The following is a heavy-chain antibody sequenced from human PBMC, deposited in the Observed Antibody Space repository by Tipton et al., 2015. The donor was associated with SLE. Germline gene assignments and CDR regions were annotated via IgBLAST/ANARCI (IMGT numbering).Heavy chain of an antibody. Sequence: LRLSCSVSGDSISSSTYYWGWLRQSPGKGLEWIAYISHSGSSNHNPSLKSRVTISVDASKNQFSLKVRSVTAADTALYFCARAVAIFGGVNSGYYMDVWGKGTTVTVSS. V-gene: IGHV4-61*05. CDR1: GDSISSSTYY. CDR3: ARAVAIFGGVNSGYYMDV. D-gene: IGHD3-3*01. J-gene: IGHJ6*03. CDR2: ISHSGSS.